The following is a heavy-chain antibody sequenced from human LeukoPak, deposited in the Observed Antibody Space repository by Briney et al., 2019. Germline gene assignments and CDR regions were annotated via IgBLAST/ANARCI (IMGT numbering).Heavy chain of an antibody. CDR1: GGSISSSSYY. J-gene: IGHJ4*02. V-gene: IGHV4-39*07. CDR3: ASYQLLSGRSDY. CDR2: IYHSGST. Sequence: SETLSLTCTVSGGSISSSSYYWGWIRQPPGKGLEWIGSIYHSGSTYYNPSLKSRVTISVDTSKNQFSLKLSSVTAADTAVYYCASYQLLSGRSDYWGQGTLVTVSS. D-gene: IGHD2-2*01.